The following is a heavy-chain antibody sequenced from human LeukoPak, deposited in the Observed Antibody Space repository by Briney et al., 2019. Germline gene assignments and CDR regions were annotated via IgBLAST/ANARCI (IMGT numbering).Heavy chain of an antibody. CDR3: ARHISWYYFDY. J-gene: IGHJ4*02. CDR1: GGSISSYY. V-gene: IGHV4-59*08. D-gene: IGHD2-8*02. Sequence: SETLSLTCTVSGGSISSYYWSWIRQPPGKGLEWIGYIYYSGSTNYNPSLKSRVTISVDTSKNQFSLKLSSVTAADTAVYYCARHISWYYFDYWGQGTLVTVSS. CDR2: IYYSGST.